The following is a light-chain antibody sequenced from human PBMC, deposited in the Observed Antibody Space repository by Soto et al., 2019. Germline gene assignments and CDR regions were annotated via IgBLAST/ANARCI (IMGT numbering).Light chain of an antibody. CDR2: GAL. Sequence: TVMTQSPDTLSESPGERATLSSRASHSISEKVDWYQQKSGQAHRLLIYGALTMAAGVPARFSGSGSGTEFTLTISSLQSEDSAVYFCQQYANWPKTFGQGTKVDSK. V-gene: IGKV3-15*01. CDR3: QQYANWPKT. CDR1: HSISEK. J-gene: IGKJ1*01.